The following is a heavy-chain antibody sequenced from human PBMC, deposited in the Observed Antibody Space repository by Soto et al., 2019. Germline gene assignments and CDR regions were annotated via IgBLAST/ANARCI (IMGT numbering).Heavy chain of an antibody. J-gene: IGHJ4*02. Sequence: SETLSLTCTVSSGSISSYYWSWIRQPPGKGLEWIGYIYYSGSTNYNPSLKSRVTISVDTSKNQFSLKLSSVTAADTAVYYCASSVGAHISIVSWGQGTLVTVSP. CDR1: SGSISSYY. V-gene: IGHV4-59*01. CDR2: IYYSGST. CDR3: ASSVGAHISIVS. D-gene: IGHD1-26*01.